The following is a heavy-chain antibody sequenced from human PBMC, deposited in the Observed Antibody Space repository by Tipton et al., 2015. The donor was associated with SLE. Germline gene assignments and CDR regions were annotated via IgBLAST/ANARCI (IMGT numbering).Heavy chain of an antibody. CDR3: TRVPRYNWNYIAD. V-gene: IGHV4-34*01. CDR2: IDHSESP. CDR1: GRSFIGSY. Sequence: TLSLTCAVYGRSFIGSYWTWIRQPPGKGLEWIGDIDHSESPNYNPSLKSRVTISIDKSKNQFSLKLTSVTAADTAVYHCTRVPRYNWNYIADWGQGTLVSVSS. J-gene: IGHJ4*02. D-gene: IGHD1-7*01.